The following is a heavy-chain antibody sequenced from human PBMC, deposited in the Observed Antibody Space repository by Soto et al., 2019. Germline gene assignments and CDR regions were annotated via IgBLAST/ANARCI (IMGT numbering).Heavy chain of an antibody. J-gene: IGHJ4*02. D-gene: IGHD3-10*01. V-gene: IGHV4-4*02. CDR1: GGSISSSNW. Sequence: QVQLQESGPGLVKPSGTLSLTCAVSGGSISSSNWWRWVRQPPGKGLEWIGESYHSGNTKYNPSRKSRVTIAVDKSRNQFSLKLSSVTAADTAVYYGARRWGEGRGDYWGQGTLVTVSS. CDR2: SYHSGNT. CDR3: ARRWGEGRGDY.